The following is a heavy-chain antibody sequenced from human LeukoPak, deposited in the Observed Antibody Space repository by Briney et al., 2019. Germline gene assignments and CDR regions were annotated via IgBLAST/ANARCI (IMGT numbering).Heavy chain of an antibody. CDR2: ISSNGRYI. Sequence: GGSLRLSCVASGFTFSTYSMSWVRQAPGKGLEWVSSISSNGRYIYYADSLKGRSTISRDNATNSVYLQLNRLRDDDTAVYYCARDAFYCSSTSCYDHWGQGTLVTVSS. V-gene: IGHV3-21*06. CDR1: GFTFSTYS. CDR3: ARDAFYCSSTSCYDH. D-gene: IGHD2-2*01. J-gene: IGHJ5*02.